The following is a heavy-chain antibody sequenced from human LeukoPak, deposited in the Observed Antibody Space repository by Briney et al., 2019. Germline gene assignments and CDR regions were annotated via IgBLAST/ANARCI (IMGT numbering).Heavy chain of an antibody. V-gene: IGHV1-18*01. J-gene: IGHJ4*02. Sequence: GASVKFSCKASGYTFTRYSIGWVRQAPGQGLEWVGWISAYNGDTKYEEKLQGRVTLTTDASTSTAYMELRSLRSDDTAIYYCARSHAGYETEYYFDSWGQGTLVIVSS. CDR2: ISAYNGDT. D-gene: IGHD5-12*01. CDR1: GYTFTRYS. CDR3: ARSHAGYETEYYFDS.